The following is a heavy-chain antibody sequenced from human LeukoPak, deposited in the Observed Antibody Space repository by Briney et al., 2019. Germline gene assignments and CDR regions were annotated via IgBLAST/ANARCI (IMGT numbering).Heavy chain of an antibody. D-gene: IGHD2-2*01. V-gene: IGHV3-30*02. CDR2: IRYDGSNK. CDR1: GFTFSSYG. J-gene: IGHJ4*02. Sequence: GGSLRLSCAASGFTFSSYGMHWVRQAPGKGLEWVAFIRYDGSNKYYADSVKGRLTISRDNSKNTLYLQMNSLRAEDTAVYYCAKVVVPAAIRSYYFDYWGQGTLVTVSS. CDR3: AKVVVPAAIRSYYFDY.